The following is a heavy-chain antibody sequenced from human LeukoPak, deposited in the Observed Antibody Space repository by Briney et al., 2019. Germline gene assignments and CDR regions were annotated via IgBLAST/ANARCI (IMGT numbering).Heavy chain of an antibody. CDR2: IRYDGNNK. V-gene: IGHV3-30*02. CDR3: AKDRWGAVASFGY. Sequence: AGGSLRLSCAASGFPFSDYVMHWVRQAPGKGLEWVSVIRYDGNNKYYADSVKGRFTISRDNSKNTLYLQMNSLESEDTAVYYCAKDRWGAVASFGYWGQGTLVTVSS. D-gene: IGHD6-19*01. CDR1: GFPFSDYV. J-gene: IGHJ4*02.